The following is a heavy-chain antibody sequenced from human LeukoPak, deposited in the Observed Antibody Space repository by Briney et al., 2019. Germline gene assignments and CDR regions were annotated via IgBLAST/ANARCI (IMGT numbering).Heavy chain of an antibody. CDR3: ARTAVTGVRAFDP. CDR2: ISGGSSTI. D-gene: IGHD6-19*01. V-gene: IGHV3-48*04. J-gene: IGHJ5*02. Sequence: GGSLTLSCAASGSTFNSYSMNWVCQAPRQGLGRVSYISGGSSTISSADSVRAQFTISRNNAKTSLYLQMDSLRAEDTAVYYCARTAVTGVRAFDPWGQGTLVTVSS. CDR1: GSTFNSYS.